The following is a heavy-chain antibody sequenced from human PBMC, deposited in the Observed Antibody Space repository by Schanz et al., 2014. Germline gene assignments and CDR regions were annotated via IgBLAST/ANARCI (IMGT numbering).Heavy chain of an antibody. J-gene: IGHJ3*02. Sequence: AQLLESGGNLVQPGGSLRVSCVGSGFTFSSYAMSWVRQAPGKGLEWVSIVSHDGFTKHYADSVRGRFTLSRDNSKNTVYLQMNSXXXXDTALYFCATDYSGGGCHIWGQGTLVTVSS. D-gene: IGHD6-19*01. V-gene: IGHV3-30*04. CDR2: VSHDGFTK. CDR3: ATDYSGGGCHI. CDR1: GFTFSSYA.